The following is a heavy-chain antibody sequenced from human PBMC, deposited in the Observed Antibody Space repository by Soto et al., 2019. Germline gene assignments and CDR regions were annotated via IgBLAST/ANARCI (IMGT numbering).Heavy chain of an antibody. CDR3: ARESDWPRGYFES. Sequence: SETLSLTCSVSGGSISSGYYFCTWIRQRPGEGLEWIGYISYSGSTNYNPSLESRITMSVGTSKNQFSLKLNSVTAADTAVYYCARESDWPRGYFESWGQGIQVTVSS. CDR2: ISYSGST. J-gene: IGHJ4*02. CDR1: GGSISSGYYF. V-gene: IGHV4-31*03. D-gene: IGHD2-21*01.